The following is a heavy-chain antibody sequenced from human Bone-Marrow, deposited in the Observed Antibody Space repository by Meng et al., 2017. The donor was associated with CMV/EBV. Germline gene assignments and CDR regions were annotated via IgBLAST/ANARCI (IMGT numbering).Heavy chain of an antibody. J-gene: IGHJ4*02. Sequence: ASVKVSCKASGYTFTGYYMHWVRQAPGQGLEWMGIINPSGGSTSYAQKFQGRVTMTRDTSTSTVYMELSSLRSEDTAVYYCARVVRNYDFWSGYSDYWGQGTLVTVPS. CDR3: ARVVRNYDFWSGYSDY. V-gene: IGHV1-46*01. CDR2: INPSGGST. D-gene: IGHD3-3*01. CDR1: GYTFTGYY.